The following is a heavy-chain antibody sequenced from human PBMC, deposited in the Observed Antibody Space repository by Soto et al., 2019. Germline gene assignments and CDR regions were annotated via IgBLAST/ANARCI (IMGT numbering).Heavy chain of an antibody. V-gene: IGHV4-39*01. CDR3: GRVVEGATRHTDPDS. CDR2: VYHNGGA. Sequence: SETLSLTCTVSGVSIHNSHSFWAWIRQPPGKGLQFIASVYHNGGAHYNSSLRSRVTISVDTANNQVSLRMRSLTAADTAFYYCGRVVEGATRHTDPDSWGQGILVTVSP. D-gene: IGHD2-21*01. J-gene: IGHJ5*01. CDR1: GVSIHNSHSF.